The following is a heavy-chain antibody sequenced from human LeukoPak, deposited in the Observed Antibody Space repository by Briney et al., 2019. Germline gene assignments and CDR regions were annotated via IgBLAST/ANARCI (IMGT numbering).Heavy chain of an antibody. D-gene: IGHD1-26*01. J-gene: IGHJ4*02. CDR1: GFTFSLYW. V-gene: IGHV3-7*05. CDR3: GSTATFDH. Sequence: GGSLRLSCAASGFTFSLYWMSWVRQAPGKGLEWVANIKQDGSEKYQVDFVKGRFTISRDNTKSSMYLQMNSLRAEDTAVYYCGSTATFDHWGQGSLVTVSS. CDR2: IKQDGSEK.